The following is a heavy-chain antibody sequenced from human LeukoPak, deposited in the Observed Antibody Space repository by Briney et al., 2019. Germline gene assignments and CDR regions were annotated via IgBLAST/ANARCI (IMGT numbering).Heavy chain of an antibody. CDR2: ISGSGGST. CDR3: EKDTRILWFGELLLTPDY. V-gene: IGHV3-23*01. J-gene: IGHJ4*02. D-gene: IGHD3-10*01. CDR1: GFTFSSYA. Sequence: GGSLRLSCAASGFTFSSYAMSWVRQAPGKGLEWVSAISGSGGSTYYADSVKGRFTISRDNSKNTLYLQMNSLRAEDTAVYYCEKDTRILWFGELLLTPDYWGQGTLVTASS.